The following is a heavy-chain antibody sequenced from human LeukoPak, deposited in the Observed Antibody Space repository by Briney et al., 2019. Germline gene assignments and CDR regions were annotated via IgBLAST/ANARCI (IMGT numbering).Heavy chain of an antibody. CDR3: ARGDLGYCSSTSCLPPDS. J-gene: IGHJ4*02. D-gene: IGHD2-2*01. CDR1: GYTFTSYD. CDR2: MNPNSANT. Sequence: SVKVSCKASGYTFTSYDINWVRQAPGQGLEWMGWMNPNSANTGYAQKFQGRVTMTRNTSISTAYMELSSLRSEDTAVYYCARGDLGYCSSTSCLPPDSWGQGTLVTVSS. V-gene: IGHV1-8*01.